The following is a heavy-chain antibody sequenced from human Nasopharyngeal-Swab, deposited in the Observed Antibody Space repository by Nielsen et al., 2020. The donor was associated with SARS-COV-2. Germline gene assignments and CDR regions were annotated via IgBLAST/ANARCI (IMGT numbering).Heavy chain of an antibody. Sequence: SVKVSCKASGGTFSSYAISWVRQAPGQGLEWTGGIIPILGIANYAQKFQGRVTITADKSTSTAYMELSSLRSEDTAVYYCARAMATVGAVYYYGMDVWGQGTTVTVSS. V-gene: IGHV1-69*10. CDR2: IIPILGIA. CDR1: GGTFSSYA. J-gene: IGHJ6*02. D-gene: IGHD4-23*01. CDR3: ARAMATVGAVYYYGMDV.